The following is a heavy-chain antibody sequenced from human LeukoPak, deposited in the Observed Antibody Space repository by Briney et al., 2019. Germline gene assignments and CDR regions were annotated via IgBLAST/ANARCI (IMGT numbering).Heavy chain of an antibody. CDR3: ARTVAYCGGDCYPSRYYYYYYMDV. J-gene: IGHJ6*03. CDR1: GFTFSSYW. Sequence: GSLRLSCAASGFTFSSYWMSWIRQPPGKGLEWIGYIYYSGSTDYNPSLKSRVTISVDTSKNQFSLKLSSVTAADTAVYYCARTVAYCGGDCYPSRYYYYYYMDVWGKGTTVTVSS. V-gene: IGHV4-59*01. D-gene: IGHD2-21*02. CDR2: IYYSGST.